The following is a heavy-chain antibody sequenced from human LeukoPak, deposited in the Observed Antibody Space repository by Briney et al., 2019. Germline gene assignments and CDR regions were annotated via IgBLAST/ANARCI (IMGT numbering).Heavy chain of an antibody. CDR2: INPNSGGT. J-gene: IGHJ4*02. CDR1: GYTFTGYY. CDR3: ARNSRVASTSGLNY. Sequence: PWASVKVSCKASGYTFTGYYMHWVRQAPGQGLEWMGWINPNSGGTNYAQKFQGRVTMTRDTSISTAYMELSSLRSDDTAFYYCARNSRVASTSGLNYWGQGTLVTVSS. D-gene: IGHD4-23*01. V-gene: IGHV1-2*02.